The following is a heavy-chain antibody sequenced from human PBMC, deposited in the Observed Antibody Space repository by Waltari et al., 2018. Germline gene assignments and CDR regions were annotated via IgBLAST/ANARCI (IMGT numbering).Heavy chain of an antibody. CDR3: AKGGVGATTCFDY. CDR2: IYSGGST. CDR1: GFTFSSYA. J-gene: IGHJ4*02. D-gene: IGHD1-26*01. Sequence: EVQLLESGGGLVQPGGSLRLSCAASGFTFSSYAMSWVRQAPGKGLEWGSVIYSGGSTYYADSVKGRFTISRDNSKNTLYLQMNSLRAEDTAVYYCAKGGVGATTCFDYWGQGTLVTVSS. V-gene: IGHV3-23*03.